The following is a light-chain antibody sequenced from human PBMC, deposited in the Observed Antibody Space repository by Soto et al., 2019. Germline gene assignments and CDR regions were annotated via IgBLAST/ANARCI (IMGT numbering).Light chain of an antibody. J-gene: IGKJ2*01. V-gene: IGKV4-1*01. Sequence: DIVMTQSPDSLAVSLGERATINCKSSQSVLYSSNNKNYLAWYRQKPGQPPKLLIYWASIRGSGVPDRISGSGSGTDLTLTISSLQAEDVAVYYCQQYYSTPPYTFGQGTKLEIK. CDR3: QQYYSTPPYT. CDR1: QSVLYSSNNKNY. CDR2: WAS.